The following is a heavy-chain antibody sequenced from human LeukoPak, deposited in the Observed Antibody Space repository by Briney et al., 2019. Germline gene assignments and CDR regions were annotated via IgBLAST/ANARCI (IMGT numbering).Heavy chain of an antibody. Sequence: GGSLRLSCAASGLTFSSYWMHWVRQAPGKGLVWVSRINSDGSSTSYADSVKGRLTISRDNAKNTLYLQMNSLRAEDTAVYYCAREGDYGDYGGAFDIWGQGTMVTVSS. V-gene: IGHV3-74*01. D-gene: IGHD4-17*01. CDR1: GLTFSSYW. CDR3: AREGDYGDYGGAFDI. CDR2: INSDGSST. J-gene: IGHJ3*02.